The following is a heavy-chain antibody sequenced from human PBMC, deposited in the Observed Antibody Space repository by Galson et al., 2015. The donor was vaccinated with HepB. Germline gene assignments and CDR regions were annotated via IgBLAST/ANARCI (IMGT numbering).Heavy chain of an antibody. J-gene: IGHJ4*02. Sequence: SLRLSCAASGFTFSSYSMNWVRQAPGKGLEWVSSISSSSSYIYYADSVKGRFTISRDNAKNSLYLQMNSLRAEDTAVYYCARMNYDFWSGPGGYWGQGTLVTVSS. CDR1: GFTFSSYS. D-gene: IGHD3-3*01. CDR2: ISSSSSYI. CDR3: ARMNYDFWSGPGGY. V-gene: IGHV3-21*01.